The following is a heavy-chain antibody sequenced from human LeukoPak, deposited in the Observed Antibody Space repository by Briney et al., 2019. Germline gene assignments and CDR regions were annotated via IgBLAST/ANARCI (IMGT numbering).Heavy chain of an antibody. D-gene: IGHD6-19*01. V-gene: IGHV4-31*03. J-gene: IGHJ4*02. CDR3: ARVKDSSGWYARQDFDY. Sequence: SETLSLTCTVSGGSISSGGYYWSWIRQHPGKGLEWIGYIYYSGSTYYNPSLKSRVTISVDTSKNQFSLKLSSVTAADTAVYYCARVKDSSGWYARQDFDYWGQGTLVTVSS. CDR1: GGSISSGGYY. CDR2: IYYSGST.